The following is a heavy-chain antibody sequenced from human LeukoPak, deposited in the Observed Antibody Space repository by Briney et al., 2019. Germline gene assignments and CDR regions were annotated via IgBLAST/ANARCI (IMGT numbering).Heavy chain of an antibody. CDR1: GGSISSYY. CDR2: IYYSGST. V-gene: IGHV4-59*01. D-gene: IGHD3-10*01. J-gene: IGHJ5*02. Sequence: SETLSLTCTVSGGSISSYYWSWIRQPPGKGLEWIGYIYYSGSTNYNPSLKSRVTISVDTSKNQFSLKLSSVTAADMAMYYCARIQGMVRGVIILNNWFDPWGQGTLVTVSS. CDR3: ARIQGMVRGVIILNNWFDP.